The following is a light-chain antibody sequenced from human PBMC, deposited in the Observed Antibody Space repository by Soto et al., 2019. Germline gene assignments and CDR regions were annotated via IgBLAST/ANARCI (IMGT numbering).Light chain of an antibody. CDR3: QSYHSSNQV. CDR2: LNSDGTH. J-gene: IGLJ3*02. V-gene: IGLV4-69*01. Sequence: QSVLTQSPSASASLGASVKLTCTLSSGHSSYAIAWHQQQPEKGPRYLMKLNSDGTHSKGDGIPDRFSGSIDSSSKSASLTISELKTEDEADYYCQSYHSSNQVFGGGTKLTVL. CDR1: SGHSSYA.